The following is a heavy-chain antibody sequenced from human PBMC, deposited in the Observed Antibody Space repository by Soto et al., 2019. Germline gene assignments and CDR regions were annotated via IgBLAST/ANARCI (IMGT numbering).Heavy chain of an antibody. CDR2: IKQDGSEK. Sequence: GGSLRLSCAASGFTFSSYWMSWVRQAPGKGLEWVANIKQDGSEKYYVDSVKGRFTISRGNAKNSLYLQMNSLRAEDTAVYYCAVRASSGWYSYYFDYWGQGTLVTVSS. CDR3: AVRASSGWYSYYFDY. D-gene: IGHD6-19*01. J-gene: IGHJ4*02. CDR1: GFTFSSYW. V-gene: IGHV3-7*01.